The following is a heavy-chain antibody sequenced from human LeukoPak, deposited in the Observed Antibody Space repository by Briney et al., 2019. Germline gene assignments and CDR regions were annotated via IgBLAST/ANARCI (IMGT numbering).Heavy chain of an antibody. J-gene: IGHJ4*02. V-gene: IGHV4-59*01. CDR1: GGSISSYY. D-gene: IGHD3-9*01. CDR3: ARDDLTGLFDY. CDR2: IYYSGST. Sequence: PSETLSLTCTVSGGSISSYYWSWLRQPPGKGLEWIGYIYYSGSTNYNPSLKGRVTISVDTSKNQFSLKLSSVSAADPAVYYCARDDLTGLFDYWGQGTLVTVSS.